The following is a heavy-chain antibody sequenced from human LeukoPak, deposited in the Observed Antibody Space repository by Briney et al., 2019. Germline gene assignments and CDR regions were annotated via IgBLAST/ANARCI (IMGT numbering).Heavy chain of an antibody. CDR3: AREGTGRYDALDV. J-gene: IGHJ3*01. D-gene: IGHD1-1*01. CDR1: GFTFSSYS. V-gene: IGHV3-48*02. Sequence: GGSLRLSCAVSGFTFSSYSMNWVRQVPGKGLEWISYINSRSTSVFSADSVKGRFTISRDNAKNLLYLQMNSLTDDDTAVYYCAREGTGRYDALDVWGQGTMVTVSS. CDR2: INSRSTSV.